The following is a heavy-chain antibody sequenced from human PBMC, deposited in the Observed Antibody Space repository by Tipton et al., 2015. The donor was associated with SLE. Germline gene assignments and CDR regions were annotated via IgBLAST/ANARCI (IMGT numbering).Heavy chain of an antibody. CDR2: INGDGSTT. V-gene: IGHV3-74*01. J-gene: IGHJ4*02. CDR3: ARDISWNSPDY. D-gene: IGHD1-7*01. CDR1: GFTFNNYA. Sequence: SLRLSCTASGFTFNNYAMNWVRQAPEKWLVWVSRINGDGSTTDYADSVKGRFTISRDNAKNTLYLQMNSLRVDDTAVYYCARDISWNSPDYWGQGALVSVSS.